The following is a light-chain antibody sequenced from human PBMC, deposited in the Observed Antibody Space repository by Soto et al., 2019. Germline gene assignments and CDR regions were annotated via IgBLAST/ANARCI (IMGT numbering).Light chain of an antibody. CDR3: QQYGTSPLT. Sequence: EIVLTQSPGTLSLSPGDSATLSCRASQSVSRNYLAWYQQKPGQAPRLLIFDASSRATGIPDRFSGNGSETDFTLTISRLEAEDFAVYHCQQYGTSPLTFGGGTKLEIK. CDR2: DAS. V-gene: IGKV3-20*01. J-gene: IGKJ4*01. CDR1: QSVSRNY.